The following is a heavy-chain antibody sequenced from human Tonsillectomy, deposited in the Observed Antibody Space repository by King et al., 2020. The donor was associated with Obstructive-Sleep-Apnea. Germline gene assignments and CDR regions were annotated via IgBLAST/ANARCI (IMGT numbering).Heavy chain of an antibody. CDR3: AREKVRVTTYFDY. CDR2: IYYSGST. V-gene: IGHV4-59*06. CDR1: GGSISSYY. Sequence: QLQESGPGLVKPSETLSLTCTVSGGSISSYYWSWIRQHPGKGLEWIGYIYYSGSTYYNPSLKSRVTISVDTSKNQFSLKLSSVTAADTAVYYCAREKVRVTTYFDYWGQGTLVTVSS. J-gene: IGHJ4*02. D-gene: IGHD4-17*01.